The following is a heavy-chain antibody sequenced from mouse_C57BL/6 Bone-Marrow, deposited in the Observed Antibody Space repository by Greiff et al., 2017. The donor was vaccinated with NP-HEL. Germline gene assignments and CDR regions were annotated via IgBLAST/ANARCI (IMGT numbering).Heavy chain of an antibody. CDR1: GYTFTDYY. J-gene: IGHJ4*01. Sequence: VQLQQSGPELVKPGASVKISCKASGYTFTDYYMNWVKQSHGKSLEWIGDINPNNGGTSYNQKFKGKATLTVDKSSSTAYMELRSLTSEDSAVYDCASWRDYYYYAMDYWGQGTSVTVSS. D-gene: IGHD1-1*01. CDR3: ASWRDYYYYAMDY. CDR2: INPNNGGT. V-gene: IGHV1-26*01.